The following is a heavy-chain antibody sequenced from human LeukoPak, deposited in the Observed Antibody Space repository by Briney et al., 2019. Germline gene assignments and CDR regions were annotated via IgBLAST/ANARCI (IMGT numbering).Heavy chain of an antibody. J-gene: IGHJ4*02. CDR3: ARLGSGYCQDY. Sequence: GGSLRLSCAASGFTFSNYGMNWVRQAPGKGLEWISFITTSSSSKYYADSVKGRFTISRDNAKNSPYLQMNSLRDEDSAVYFCARLGSGYCQDYWGQGTLVTVSS. D-gene: IGHD3-9*01. V-gene: IGHV3-48*02. CDR1: GFTFSNYG. CDR2: ITTSSSSK.